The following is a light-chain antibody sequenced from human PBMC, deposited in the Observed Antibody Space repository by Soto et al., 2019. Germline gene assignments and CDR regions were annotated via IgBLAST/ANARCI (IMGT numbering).Light chain of an antibody. CDR2: GAS. J-gene: IGKJ1*01. V-gene: IGKV3-20*01. Sequence: EIVLTQSPGTLSLSPGERATLSCRASQSVSSTFLAWYQQKPGQAPRLLIYGASSRATGIPDRFSGSGSGTDVTLTISRLEPEDFAVYYCQQYDNSPRTVGQGTNVEIK. CDR3: QQYDNSPRT. CDR1: QSVSSTF.